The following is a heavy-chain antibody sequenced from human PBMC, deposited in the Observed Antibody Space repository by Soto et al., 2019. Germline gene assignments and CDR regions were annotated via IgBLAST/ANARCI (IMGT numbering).Heavy chain of an antibody. V-gene: IGHV3-11*06. J-gene: IGHJ4*02. CDR1: GFTLGDYY. CDR3: ARDFENADFTSGRRYFDY. CDR2: ISTNSRYT. D-gene: IGHD3-3*01. Sequence: GGSLRLSCAASGFTLGDYYMTWIRQAPGKGLEWISYISTNSRYTKYADSVKGRFTISRDDAKNSLYLQMNSLRVEDTAVYYCARDFENADFTSGRRYFDYWGQGA.